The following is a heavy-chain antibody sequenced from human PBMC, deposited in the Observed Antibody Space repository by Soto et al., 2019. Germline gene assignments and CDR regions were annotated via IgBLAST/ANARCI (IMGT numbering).Heavy chain of an antibody. Sequence: PSETLSLTCAVSSGSISSSNWWSWVRQPPGKGLEWIGEIYHSGSTNYNPSLKSRVTISVDKSKNQFSLKLSSVTAADTAVYYCARDSGKLRYFEREDAFDIWGQGTMVTVSS. V-gene: IGHV4-4*02. CDR1: SGSISSSNW. CDR3: ARDSGKLRYFEREDAFDI. CDR2: IYHSGST. J-gene: IGHJ3*02. D-gene: IGHD3-9*01.